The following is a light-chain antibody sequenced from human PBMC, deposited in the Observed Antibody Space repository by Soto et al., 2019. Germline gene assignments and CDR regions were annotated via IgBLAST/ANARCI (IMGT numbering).Light chain of an antibody. CDR3: QQRGSWPAT. J-gene: IGKJ3*01. CDR1: QSVNNF. V-gene: IGKV3-11*01. Sequence: EILLTQSPAIVSLSPGERATLSCGASQSVNNFFAWYQQKPGQAPRLLIYDASYRAPGIPARFSGSGSGTDFTLTISSLEAEDSAVYYCQQRGSWPATFGPGTKVDIK. CDR2: DAS.